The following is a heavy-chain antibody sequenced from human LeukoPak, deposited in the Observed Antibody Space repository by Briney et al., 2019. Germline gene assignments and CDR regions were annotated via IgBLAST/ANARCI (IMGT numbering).Heavy chain of an antibody. Sequence: SVKVSCKASGGTFSSYAVSRVRQAPGQGLEWMGGIIPIFGTANYAQKFQGRVTITADESTSTAYMELSSLRSEDTAVYYCASWRWGAAGFDPWGQGTLVTVSS. J-gene: IGHJ5*02. CDR1: GGTFSSYA. D-gene: IGHD6-13*01. CDR3: ASWRWGAAGFDP. CDR2: IIPIFGTA. V-gene: IGHV1-69*01.